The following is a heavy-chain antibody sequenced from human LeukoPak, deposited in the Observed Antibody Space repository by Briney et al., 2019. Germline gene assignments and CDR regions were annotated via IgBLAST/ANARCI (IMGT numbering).Heavy chain of an antibody. CDR2: IYFSGCT. J-gene: IGHJ1*01. CDR1: GGSISSYY. D-gene: IGHD3-22*01. Sequence: PSETLSLTCTVSGGSISSYYWSWIRQPPGKGLEWIGYIYFSGCTNYNPSLKSRVTISVDTSKNQFSLKLSSVTAADTAVYYCARHGSDYYDSSGYYYGYFQHWGQGTLVTATS. V-gene: IGHV4-59*08. CDR3: ARHGSDYYDSSGYYYGYFQH.